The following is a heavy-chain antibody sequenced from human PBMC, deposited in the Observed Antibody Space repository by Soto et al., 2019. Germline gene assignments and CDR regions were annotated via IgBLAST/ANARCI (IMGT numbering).Heavy chain of an antibody. CDR3: ARRSLGQYYFDY. CDR1: GGSTSTYY. Sequence: SETLSLTCTVSGGSTSTYYWSWIRQPPGKGLEWIGYIHNSGSTNYNPSLKSRVTISVDTSKNQFSLKLSSVTAADTAVYYCARRSLGQYYFDYWGQGTLVTVSS. D-gene: IGHD1-26*01. CDR2: IHNSGST. J-gene: IGHJ4*02. V-gene: IGHV4-59*08.